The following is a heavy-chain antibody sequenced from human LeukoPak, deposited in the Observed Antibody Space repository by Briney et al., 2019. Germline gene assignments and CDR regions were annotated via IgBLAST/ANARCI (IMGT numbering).Heavy chain of an antibody. CDR3: ATSADSSGND. Sequence: WGSLRLSCAASGFTFSNYWLSWVRQAQGKGLVWVANIKGDGSYKYYVDSVKGRFTISRDHAKSSVYLQMNTLRAEDTAVYYCATSADSSGNDWGQGTLVTVSS. D-gene: IGHD3-22*01. CDR1: GFTFSNYW. J-gene: IGHJ4*02. V-gene: IGHV3-7*03. CDR2: IKGDGSYK.